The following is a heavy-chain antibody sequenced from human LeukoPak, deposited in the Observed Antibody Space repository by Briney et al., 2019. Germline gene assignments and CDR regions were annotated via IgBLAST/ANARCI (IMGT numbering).Heavy chain of an antibody. CDR1: GFIFENYG. J-gene: IGHJ4*02. V-gene: IGHV3-20*04. D-gene: IGHD3-10*01. CDR2: INWNGVGT. CDR3: AKGSYGSGSYVDY. Sequence: GGSLRLSCVASGFIFENYGMDWVRQVPGKGLEWVSSINWNGVGTTYAESVKGRFTISRDNAKNSLYLQMNSLRAEDTALYYCAKGSYGSGSYVDYWGQGTLITVSS.